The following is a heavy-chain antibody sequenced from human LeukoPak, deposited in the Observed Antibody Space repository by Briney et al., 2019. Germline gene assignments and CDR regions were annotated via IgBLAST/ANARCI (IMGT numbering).Heavy chain of an antibody. V-gene: IGHV3-7*01. CDR2: IKQDGSEK. CDR3: ARAYCRSTNCCYPS. D-gene: IGHD2-2*01. CDR1: GFTLSIYS. J-gene: IGHJ5*02. Sequence: PGGSLRLSWVASGFTLSIYSMNWVRQAPGKGLEWVANIKQDGSEKYYVDSVRGRFTISRDNAQNSLSLQMNILRLQDTAVYYCARAYCRSTNCCYPSWGQGTPVTVSS.